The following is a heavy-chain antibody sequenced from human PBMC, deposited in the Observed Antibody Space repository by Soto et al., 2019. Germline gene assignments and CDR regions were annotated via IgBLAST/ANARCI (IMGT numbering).Heavy chain of an antibody. J-gene: IGHJ4*02. V-gene: IGHV4-30-4*01. CDR2: IYYTGST. D-gene: IGHD3-22*01. Sequence: SETLSLTCTGSGGSIGSGDYYWIWIRRPPWKGVEWIGYIYYTGSTYYNPSLKCRLTMSVDTSKNQLSLKLTSVTAADTAVYYCARAVDDSSGYYGGLGYWGLGTLVTVSS. CDR1: GGSIGSGDYY. CDR3: ARAVDDSSGYYGGLGY.